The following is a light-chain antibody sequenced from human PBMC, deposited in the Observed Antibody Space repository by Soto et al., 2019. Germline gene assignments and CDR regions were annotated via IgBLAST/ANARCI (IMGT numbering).Light chain of an antibody. J-gene: IGKJ4*01. CDR1: QSVSSY. CDR3: QQFSSYPLT. Sequence: EIVLTQSPATLSLSPGKRATLSCRASQSVSSYLAWYQQKPGQAPRLLIYDASNRATGIPARFSGSGSGTDFTLTISRLEPEDFAVYYCQQFSSYPLTFGGGTKVDIK. CDR2: DAS. V-gene: IGKV3-11*01.